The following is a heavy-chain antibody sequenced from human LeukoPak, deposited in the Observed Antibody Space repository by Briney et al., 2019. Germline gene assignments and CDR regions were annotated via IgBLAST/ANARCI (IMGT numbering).Heavy chain of an antibody. CDR3: AKFVSSGYQPPD. CDR1: GFTFDSYA. V-gene: IGHV3-23*01. Sequence: PGGSLRLSCAASGFTFDSYAMSWVRQAPGKGLEWVSAVSRFGGTTYYADSVKGRFTISRDNSKNTLYLQMNSLRAEDTAVYYCAKFVSSGYQPPDWGQGTLVTVSS. D-gene: IGHD3-22*01. J-gene: IGHJ4*02. CDR2: VSRFGGTT.